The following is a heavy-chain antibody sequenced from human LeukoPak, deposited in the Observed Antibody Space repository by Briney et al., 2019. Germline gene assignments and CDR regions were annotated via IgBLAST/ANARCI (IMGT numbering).Heavy chain of an antibody. J-gene: IGHJ4*02. CDR3: ARSPGGDYVGQSYYFDY. D-gene: IGHD4-17*01. Sequence: GESLKISCKGSGYSFTSYWIGWVRQMPGKGLEWMGIIYPGDSDTRYSPSFQGQVTISADKSISTAYLQWSSLKASDTAMYYFARSPGGDYVGQSYYFDYWGQGTLVTVSS. V-gene: IGHV5-51*01. CDR1: GYSFTSYW. CDR2: IYPGDSDT.